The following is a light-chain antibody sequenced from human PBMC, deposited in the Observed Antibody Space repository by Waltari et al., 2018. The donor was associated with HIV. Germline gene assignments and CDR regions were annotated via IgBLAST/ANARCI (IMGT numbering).Light chain of an antibody. CDR3: HSRDSSGNHLEV. V-gene: IGLV3-19*01. CDR1: HLRNLS. J-gene: IGLJ1*01. Sequence: SSELTQDPAVSVALGQTVRITCQGDHLRNLSASWYQQKPRQAPVLVIYSKNIRPSGIPDRFSGSSSGNTASLTITGAQAEDEADYYCHSRDSSGNHLEVFGTGTRVTVL. CDR2: SKN.